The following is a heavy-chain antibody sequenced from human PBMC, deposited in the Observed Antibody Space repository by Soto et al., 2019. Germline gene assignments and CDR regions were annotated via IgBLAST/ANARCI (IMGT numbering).Heavy chain of an antibody. D-gene: IGHD5-18*01. V-gene: IGHV1-8*01. CDR2: MNPNSGNT. Sequence: ASVNVSCKASGYTFTSYDINWVRQATGQGLEWMGWMNPNSGNTGYAQKFQGRVTMTTNTSISTAYMELSSLRAEDTAVYYCARGVTGSSGYSYCFYFDYWGQGTLVTVSS. CDR3: ARGVTGSSGYSYCFYFDY. CDR1: GYTFTSYD. J-gene: IGHJ4*02.